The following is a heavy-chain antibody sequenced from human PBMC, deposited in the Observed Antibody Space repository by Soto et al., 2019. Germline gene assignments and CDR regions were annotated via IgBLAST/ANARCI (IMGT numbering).Heavy chain of an antibody. CDR2: INPILSMS. CDR3: ATSYGSGYRAFDY. D-gene: IGHD3-10*01. Sequence: QVQLVQSGAEVKRPGSSVKVSCKASGDTFAFHSINWVRQAPGLGLEWMGRINPILSMSNYAQRFQGRVTITADKSTSTAYMVLSSLRSEDTAIYYCATSYGSGYRAFDYWGQGALVTLSS. CDR1: GDTFAFHS. J-gene: IGHJ4*02. V-gene: IGHV1-69*02.